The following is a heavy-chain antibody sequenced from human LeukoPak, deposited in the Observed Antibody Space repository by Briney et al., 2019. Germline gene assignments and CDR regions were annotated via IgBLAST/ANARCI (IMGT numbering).Heavy chain of an antibody. CDR3: ARHAAYSGYDRFDY. V-gene: IGHV4-39*01. J-gene: IGHJ4*02. D-gene: IGHD5-12*01. Sequence: SETLSLTCTVSGDSISGSNYYWGWVRQPPGERLEWIGSIYYSGSTYYNPSLKSRVTISVDTSKNQFSLKLSSVTAADTAVYYCARHAAYSGYDRFDYWGQGTLVTVSS. CDR2: IYYSGST. CDR1: GDSISGSNYY.